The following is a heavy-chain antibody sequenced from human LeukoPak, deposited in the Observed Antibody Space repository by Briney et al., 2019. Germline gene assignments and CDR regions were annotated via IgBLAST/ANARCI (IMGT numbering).Heavy chain of an antibody. CDR2: ISYDGTHK. V-gene: IGHV3-30-3*02. CDR1: GFTINRHA. CDR3: AKTYSTGWSGYFDY. J-gene: IGHJ4*02. D-gene: IGHD6-19*01. Sequence: GGSLRLSCAASGFTINRHAIHWVRQAPSKGLEWVALISYDGTHKDHADSVKGRFTISRDNSKNTLYLQMNSLRAEDTAMYYCAKTYSTGWSGYFDYWGQGTLVIVSS.